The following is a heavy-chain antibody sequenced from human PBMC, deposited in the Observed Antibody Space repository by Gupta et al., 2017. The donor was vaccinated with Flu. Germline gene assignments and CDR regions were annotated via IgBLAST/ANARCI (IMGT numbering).Heavy chain of an antibody. Sequence: YYMNWVRQAPGKGLEWISYISSSGSTIYDADSVRGRFSISRDNAKNSLFLQMNSLRAEDTAVYYCARVRLGDRAISTLAYYYYMDVWGKGT. CDR3: ARVRLGDRAISTLAYYYYMDV. D-gene: IGHD2-2*02. CDR1: YY. V-gene: IGHV3-11*01. CDR2: ISSSGSTI. J-gene: IGHJ6*03.